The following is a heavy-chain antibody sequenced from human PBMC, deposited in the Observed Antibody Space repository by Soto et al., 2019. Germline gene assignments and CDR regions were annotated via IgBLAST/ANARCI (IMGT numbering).Heavy chain of an antibody. CDR3: ARSSYYDYIWGSYRYTYFYY. CDR1: GGSISSGGYY. J-gene: IGHJ4*02. D-gene: IGHD3-16*02. V-gene: IGHV4-31*03. Sequence: SETLSLTCTVSGGSISSGGYYWSWIRQHPGKGLEWIGYIYYSGSTYYNPPLKSRVTISVDTSKNQFSLKLSSVTAADTAVYYCARSSYYDYIWGSYRYTYFYYWGKGTLVTVSS. CDR2: IYYSGST.